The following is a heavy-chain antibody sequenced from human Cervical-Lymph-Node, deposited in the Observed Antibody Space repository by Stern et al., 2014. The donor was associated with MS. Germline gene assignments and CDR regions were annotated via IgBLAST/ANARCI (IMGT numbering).Heavy chain of an antibody. CDR2: ISYDGSDK. CDR3: ARGGAVATSDYYFDY. J-gene: IGHJ4*02. D-gene: IGHD5-12*01. CDR1: GFTFSYHA. V-gene: IGHV3-30*01. Sequence: QVQLVESGGGVVQPGRSLRLSCAASGFTFSYHAMHWVRQAPGKGLEWVAFISYDGSDKNDADSVKGRFTISRDNSRNTLYLQMNSLRVDDTAVYYCARGGAVATSDYYFDYWGQGILVTVSS.